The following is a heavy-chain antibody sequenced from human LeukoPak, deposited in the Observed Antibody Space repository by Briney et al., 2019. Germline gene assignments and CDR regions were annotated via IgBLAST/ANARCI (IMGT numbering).Heavy chain of an antibody. CDR2: VHYDGSNK. CDR1: GLTFSSYG. V-gene: IGHV3-30*02. CDR3: AKDPWDY. Sequence: GGSLRLSCAASGLTFSSYGIHWVRQAPGKGPEWVSFVHYDGSNKYYADSVKGRFTVSRDNSKNTVYLEMNSLNSEDTAVYYCAKDPWDYWGQGTLVTVSS. J-gene: IGHJ4*02.